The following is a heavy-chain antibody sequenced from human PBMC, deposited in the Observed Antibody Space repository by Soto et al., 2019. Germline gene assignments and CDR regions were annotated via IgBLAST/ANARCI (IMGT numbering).Heavy chain of an antibody. CDR2: ISYDGSNK. CDR3: ARDPRGYCSSTSCSQNWFDP. V-gene: IGHV3-30-3*01. J-gene: IGHJ5*02. D-gene: IGHD2-2*01. Sequence: GGSLRLSCVASGFIFSSYVMHWVRQAPGKGLEWVAVISYDGSNKYYADSVKGRFTISRDNSKSTLYLQMNSLRAEDTAVYYCARDPRGYCSSTSCSQNWFDPWGQGTLVTVSS. CDR1: GFIFSSYV.